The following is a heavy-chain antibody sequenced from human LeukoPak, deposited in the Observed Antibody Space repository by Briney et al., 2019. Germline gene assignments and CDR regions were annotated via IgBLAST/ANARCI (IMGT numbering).Heavy chain of an antibody. CDR2: IYYSGST. J-gene: IGHJ6*03. D-gene: IGHD3-10*01. Sequence: SETLSLACSVSGGSISSSSYYWGWIRQPPGKGLEWIGNIYYSGSTYYKPSLKSRVTMSVDTSKNQFSLKLSSVTAADTAVYYCAREGSDYYGSGSYYRSYYYYMDVWGKGTTVTISS. V-gene: IGHV4-39*07. CDR3: AREGSDYYGSGSYYRSYYYYMDV. CDR1: GGSISSSSYY.